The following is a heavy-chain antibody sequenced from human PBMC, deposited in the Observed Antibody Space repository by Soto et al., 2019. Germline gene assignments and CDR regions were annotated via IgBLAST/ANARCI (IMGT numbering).Heavy chain of an antibody. Sequence: ASVKVSCKASGYTFTSYGISWVRQAPGQGLEWMGWISAYNGNTNYAQKLQGRVTMTTDTSTSTAYMELRSLRSDDTVVYYCAREGGAYYDILTGYRLFDYWGQGTLVTVSS. D-gene: IGHD3-9*01. CDR2: ISAYNGNT. CDR3: AREGGAYYDILTGYRLFDY. V-gene: IGHV1-18*01. CDR1: GYTFTSYG. J-gene: IGHJ4*02.